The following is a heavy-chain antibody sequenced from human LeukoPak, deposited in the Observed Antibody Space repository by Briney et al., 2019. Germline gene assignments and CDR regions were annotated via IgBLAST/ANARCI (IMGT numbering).Heavy chain of an antibody. CDR3: ARGSGSYPPLDY. Sequence: SETLSLTCTVSGGSISSYYWSWIRQPAGEGLEWIGRIFGSGSTNYNPSLKSRLTMSVDTSKNQFSLKLTSVTAADTAVYYCARGSGSYPPLDYWGQGALVTVFS. D-gene: IGHD3-10*01. J-gene: IGHJ4*02. CDR2: IFGSGST. V-gene: IGHV4-4*07. CDR1: GGSISSYY.